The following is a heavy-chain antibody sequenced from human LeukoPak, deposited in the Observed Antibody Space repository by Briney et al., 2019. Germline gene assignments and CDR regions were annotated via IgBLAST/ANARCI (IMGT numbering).Heavy chain of an antibody. Sequence: ASVKVSCKASGYNFTGNYIHWVRQAPGQGLEWMGWINPNSGGTNYAQKLQGRVTMTTDTSTSTAYMELRSLRSDDTAVYYCARDREDYYGSGPSYWGQGTLVTVSS. CDR1: GYNFTGNY. V-gene: IGHV1-2*02. J-gene: IGHJ4*02. CDR2: INPNSGGT. D-gene: IGHD3-10*01. CDR3: ARDREDYYGSGPSY.